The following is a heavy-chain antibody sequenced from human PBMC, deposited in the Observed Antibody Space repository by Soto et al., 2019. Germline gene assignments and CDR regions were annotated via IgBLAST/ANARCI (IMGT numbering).Heavy chain of an antibody. Sequence: ASVKVSCKASGYTFTSYAMHCVRQAPGQRLEWMGWINAGNGNTKYSQKFQGRVTITRDTSASTAYMELSSLRSEDTAVYYCARDHRYSSGQDAFDIWGQGTMVTVSS. D-gene: IGHD6-19*01. V-gene: IGHV1-3*01. CDR2: INAGNGNT. CDR1: GYTFTSYA. CDR3: ARDHRYSSGQDAFDI. J-gene: IGHJ3*02.